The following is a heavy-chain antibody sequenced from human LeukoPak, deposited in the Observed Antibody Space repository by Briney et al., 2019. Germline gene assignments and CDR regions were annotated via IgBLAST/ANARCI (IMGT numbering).Heavy chain of an antibody. Sequence: QSGGSLRLSCAAFGFTVSSNYMSWVRQAPGKGLEWVSVIFGGGGTYYGDSVRGRFTISRDNAKNSLYLQMNSLRAEDTAVYYCARVSSGDAFDIWGQGTMVTVSS. CDR2: IFGGGGT. CDR1: GFTVSSNY. D-gene: IGHD6-19*01. CDR3: ARVSSGDAFDI. V-gene: IGHV3-53*01. J-gene: IGHJ3*02.